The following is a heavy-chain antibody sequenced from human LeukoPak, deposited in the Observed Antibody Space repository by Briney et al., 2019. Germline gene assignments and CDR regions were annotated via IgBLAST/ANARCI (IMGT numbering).Heavy chain of an antibody. CDR1: GYTFTVYY. CDR3: VREAGPLD. CDR2: VNPNTGGT. Sequence: ASVNVSCKASGYTFTVYYINWVRQAPGQAPEWVGWVNPNTGGTRYAQKFQGRVTMTRDTSITTAFMELRGLTFDDTAVFYCVREAGPLDWGQGTLVTVSS. J-gene: IGHJ4*02. V-gene: IGHV1-2*02.